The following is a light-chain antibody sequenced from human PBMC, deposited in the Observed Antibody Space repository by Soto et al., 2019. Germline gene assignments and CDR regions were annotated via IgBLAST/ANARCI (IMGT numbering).Light chain of an antibody. CDR3: LLYDGGAWV. CDR1: TGAVTSFYY. Sequence: QAVVTQEPSLTVSPGRTVTLTCASSTGAVTSFYYPNWFQQKAGQAPRVLIYSTSNKHSWTPARFSGSLLGDKAALTLSGVQHEDEAEYYCLLYDGGAWVFGGGTKVTVL. J-gene: IGLJ3*02. V-gene: IGLV7-43*01. CDR2: STS.